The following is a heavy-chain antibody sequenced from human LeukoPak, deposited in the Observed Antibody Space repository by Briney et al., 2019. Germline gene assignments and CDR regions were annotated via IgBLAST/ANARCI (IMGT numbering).Heavy chain of an antibody. CDR2: ISWNSGSI. CDR1: GFTFDDYA. Sequence: GGSLRLSCAASGFTFDDYAMHWVRQAPGKGLEWVSGISWNSGSIGYADSVKGRFTISRDNAKNSLYLQMNSLRAEDTALYYCAKDRSAVAGTSVSYFDYWGQGTLVTVSS. CDR3: AKDRSAVAGTSVSYFDY. V-gene: IGHV3-9*01. J-gene: IGHJ4*02. D-gene: IGHD6-19*01.